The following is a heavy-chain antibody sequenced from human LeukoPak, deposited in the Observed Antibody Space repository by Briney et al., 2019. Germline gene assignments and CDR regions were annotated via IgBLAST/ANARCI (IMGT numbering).Heavy chain of an antibody. CDR1: GYTFTSYG. V-gene: IGHV1-18*01. Sequence: GASVKVSCKASGYTFTSYGISWVRQAPGQGLEWMGWISAYNGNTNYAQKLQGRVTMTTDTSTSTAYMELRSLRSDDQAVYYCSRDLYYLDSSGYYYGYWGQGTLVTVSS. J-gene: IGHJ4*02. CDR2: ISAYNGNT. CDR3: SRDLYYLDSSGYYYGY. D-gene: IGHD3-22*01.